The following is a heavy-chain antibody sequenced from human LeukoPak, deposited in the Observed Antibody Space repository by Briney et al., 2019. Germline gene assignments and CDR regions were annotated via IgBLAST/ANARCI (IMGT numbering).Heavy chain of an antibody. Sequence: GASVKVSCKASGGTFSSYAISWVRQAPGQGLEWMGRIIPILGIANYAQKFQGRVTMTRDTSTSTVYMELSSLRSEDTAVYYCARDYGLSGGLNPPGGDYWGQGTLVTVSS. CDR2: IIPILGIA. J-gene: IGHJ4*02. CDR1: GGTFSSYA. V-gene: IGHV1-69*04. CDR3: ARDYGLSGGLNPPGGDY. D-gene: IGHD3-10*01.